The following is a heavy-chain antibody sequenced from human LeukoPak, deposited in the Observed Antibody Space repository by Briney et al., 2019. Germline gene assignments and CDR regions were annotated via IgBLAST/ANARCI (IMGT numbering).Heavy chain of an antibody. D-gene: IGHD2-2*02. CDR1: GFTFTNYA. CDR2: ISFDGSNK. J-gene: IGHJ2*01. CDR3: ARDYTLFPHWYFAL. V-gene: IGHV3-30*04. Sequence: GGSLRLSCAASGFTFTNYAIHWVRHAPGKGLEWVAVISFDGSNKYYADSVKGRFTISRDNSKNTLYLQMNSLRAEDTAVYYCARDYTLFPHWYFALWGRGTLVTVSS.